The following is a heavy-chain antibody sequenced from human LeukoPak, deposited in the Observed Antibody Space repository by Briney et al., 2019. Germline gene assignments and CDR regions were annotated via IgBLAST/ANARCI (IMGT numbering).Heavy chain of an antibody. V-gene: IGHV3-23*01. J-gene: IGHJ6*02. CDR1: GFTFRSYA. CDR3: AGISSNPEDYYYGMDV. Sequence: PGGSLRLSCAASGFTFRSYAMSWVRQAPGKGLEWVSAISGSGGSTYYADSVKGRFTISRDNSKNTLYLQMNSLRAEDTAVYYCAGISSNPEDYYYGMDVWGQGTTVTVSS. CDR2: ISGSGGST. D-gene: IGHD3-3*02.